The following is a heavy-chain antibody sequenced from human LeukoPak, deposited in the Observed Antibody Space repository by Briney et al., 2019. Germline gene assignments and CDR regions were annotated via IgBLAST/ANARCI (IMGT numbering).Heavy chain of an antibody. V-gene: IGHV5-51*01. D-gene: IGHD6-19*01. CDR1: GYSFTSYW. CDR3: ARQVVAGTEGAYYFDY. CDR2: IYPGDSDT. Sequence: GESLKISCKGSGYSFTSYWIGWVRQMPGKGLEWMGIIYPGDSDTRYSPSFQGQVTISADKSISTAYLQWSSLKASDTAMYYCARQVVAGTEGAYYFDYWGQRTLVTVSS. J-gene: IGHJ4*02.